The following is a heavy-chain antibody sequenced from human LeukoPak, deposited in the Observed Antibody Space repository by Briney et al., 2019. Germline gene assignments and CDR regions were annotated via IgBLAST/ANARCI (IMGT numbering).Heavy chain of an antibody. CDR2: INANGVST. J-gene: IGHJ5*01. Sequence: PGGSLRLSCAASGFAFSVYAMSWLRQPPGKGLEWVSTINANGVSTSYAASVRGRFTISRDNAKDTVYLQLNRLSTDDTATYYCAKPISGGLAVTAGWFRPWGQGTLVVVSS. CDR1: GFAFSVYA. D-gene: IGHD6-19*01. CDR3: AKPISGGLAVTAGWFRP. V-gene: IGHV3-23*01.